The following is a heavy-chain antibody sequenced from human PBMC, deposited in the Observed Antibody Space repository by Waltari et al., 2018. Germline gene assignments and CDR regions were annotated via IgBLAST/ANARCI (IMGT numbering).Heavy chain of an antibody. Sequence: QVQLQESGPGLVKPSETLSLTCAVSGYSISSGYYWGWIRQPPGKGLEWIGSIFHSGSTYYNPSLKSRVTISVDTSKNQFSLKLSSVTAADTAVYYCARAAGYGDFPFDYWGQGTLGTVSS. V-gene: IGHV4-38-2*01. J-gene: IGHJ4*02. D-gene: IGHD4-17*01. CDR1: GYSISSGYY. CDR3: ARAAGYGDFPFDY. CDR2: IFHSGST.